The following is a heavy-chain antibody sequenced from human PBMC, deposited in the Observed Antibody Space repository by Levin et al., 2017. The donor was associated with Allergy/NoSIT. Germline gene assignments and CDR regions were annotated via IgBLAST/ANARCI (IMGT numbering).Heavy chain of an antibody. J-gene: IGHJ5*02. V-gene: IGHV3-74*01. Sequence: LSLTCAASGFTFSSYWMHWVRQAPGKGLVWVSRINSDGSSTSYADSVKGRFTISRDNAKNTLYLQMNSLRAEDTAVYYCARNRCSSTSCYGSWWFDPWGQGTLVTVSS. CDR2: INSDGSST. CDR3: ARNRCSSTSCYGSWWFDP. CDR1: GFTFSSYW. D-gene: IGHD2-2*01.